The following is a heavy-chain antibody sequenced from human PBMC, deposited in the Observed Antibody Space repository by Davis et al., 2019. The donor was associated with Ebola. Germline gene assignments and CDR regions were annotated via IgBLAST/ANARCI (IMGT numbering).Heavy chain of an antibody. CDR2: ISVYSGDT. V-gene: IGHV1-18*01. J-gene: IGHJ4*02. CDR3: ASNWVGHSYGFDF. D-gene: IGHD5-18*01. Sequence: ASVPVSCKASGYTFTAYGFNWVRQAPGQGLEWMGWISVYSGDTRFAQRFQGRVTMTKDTATSTGHMELRNLTPDDTAVYYCASNWVGHSYGFDFWGQGTLVAVSA. CDR1: GYTFTAYG.